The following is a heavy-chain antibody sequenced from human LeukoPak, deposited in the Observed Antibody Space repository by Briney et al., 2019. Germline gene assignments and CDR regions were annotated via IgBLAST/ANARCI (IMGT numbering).Heavy chain of an antibody. V-gene: IGHV1-46*01. J-gene: IGHJ4*02. CDR2: INPSGGST. CDR1: GGTFSSYA. CDR3: ARGLGGSYVSAHFDY. D-gene: IGHD1-26*01. Sequence: GASVKVSCKASGGTFSSYAISWVRQAPGQGLEWMGIINPSGGSTSYAQKFQGRVTMTRDTSTSTVYMELSSLRSEDTAVYYCARGLGGSYVSAHFDYWGQGTLVTVSS.